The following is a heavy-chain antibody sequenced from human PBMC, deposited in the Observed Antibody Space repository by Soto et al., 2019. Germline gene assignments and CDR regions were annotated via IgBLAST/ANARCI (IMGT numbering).Heavy chain of an antibody. CDR1: VFTFSSYM. CDR3: VRDSLMRTS. Sequence: PGGSLRLSCAGSVFTFSSYMMNLVRQSPGKGLEWVASISSGSSYIYYADALKGRFTISRDEAKSSVYLQMNSLRDEDTAVYYCVRDSLMRTSWGQGARVTVSS. V-gene: IGHV3-21*01. CDR2: ISSGSSYI. J-gene: IGHJ5*02.